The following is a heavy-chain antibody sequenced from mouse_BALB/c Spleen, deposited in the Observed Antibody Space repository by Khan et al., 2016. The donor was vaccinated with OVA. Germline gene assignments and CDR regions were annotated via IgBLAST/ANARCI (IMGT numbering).Heavy chain of an antibody. J-gene: IGHJ2*01. D-gene: IGHD1-1*01. CDR1: GYSFTGYF. Sequence: VQLQQSGPELVKPGASVKISCKASGYSFTGYFMNWVMQSHGKSLEWIGRINPHICETLYNQKFKGKATLTVDESSRTAHMELRSLASEDSAVYYCARKNGSDFDYWGQGTTLTVSS. CDR3: ARKNGSDFDY. V-gene: IGHV1-20*02. CDR2: INPHICET.